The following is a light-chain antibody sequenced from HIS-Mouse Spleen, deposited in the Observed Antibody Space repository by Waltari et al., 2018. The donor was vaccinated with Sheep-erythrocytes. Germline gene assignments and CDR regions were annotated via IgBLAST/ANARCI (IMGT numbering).Light chain of an antibody. CDR2: AAS. Sequence: DIQLTQSPSFLSASVGDRVTITCRASQGISSYLAWYQQKPGKAPKLLIYAASTLQSGVPSRFSDSGSGTDFTLTISSLQPEDFATYYCQQANSFPITFGQGTRLEIK. V-gene: IGKV1-9*01. J-gene: IGKJ5*01. CDR1: QGISSY. CDR3: QQANSFPIT.